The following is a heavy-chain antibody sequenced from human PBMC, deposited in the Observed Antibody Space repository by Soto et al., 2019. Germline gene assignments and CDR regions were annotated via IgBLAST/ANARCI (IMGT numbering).Heavy chain of an antibody. J-gene: IGHJ6*02. CDR1: GGSISSYD. D-gene: IGHD3-10*01. Sequence: PSETLSLTCTVSGGSISSYDWSWIRQSAGKGLEWIARIYNGGNTQYNPSLKSGVTTSAETSKNHFSLRLNSVTAADTAVYYCAGDGSDSYGLDLWGQGTTVTVSS. V-gene: IGHV4-4*07. CDR3: AGDGSDSYGLDL. CDR2: IYNGGNT.